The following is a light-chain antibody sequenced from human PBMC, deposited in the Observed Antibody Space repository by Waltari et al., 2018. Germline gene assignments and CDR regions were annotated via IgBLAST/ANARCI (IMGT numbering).Light chain of an antibody. CDR1: QNLSSNF. J-gene: IGKJ2*01. CDR3: QQYGTSPYT. CDR2: GAA. Sequence: MVLTLSPGTLSWSLGGKASLSSKASQNLSSNFLAWYRQRPGQPPGLLIHGAAKRAAGIPDTFSGSGSGTDFTLTISRLEAEDSAVYYCQQYGTSPYTFGQGTKVEIK. V-gene: IGKV3-20*01.